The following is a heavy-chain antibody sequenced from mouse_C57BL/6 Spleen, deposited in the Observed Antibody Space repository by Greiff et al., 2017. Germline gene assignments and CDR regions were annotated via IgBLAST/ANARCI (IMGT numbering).Heavy chain of an antibody. CDR1: GFTFTDYY. Sequence: EVQLVESGAGLVQPGGSLSLSCAASGFTFTDYYMSWVRQPPGKALEWLGFIRNKANGYTTEYSASVKGRFTISRDNSQSILYLQMNALRAEDSATYYGASLLYYGSHDARDYWGQGTSVTVSS. D-gene: IGHD1-1*01. J-gene: IGHJ4*01. V-gene: IGHV7-3*01. CDR2: IRNKANGYTT. CDR3: ASLLYYGSHDARDY.